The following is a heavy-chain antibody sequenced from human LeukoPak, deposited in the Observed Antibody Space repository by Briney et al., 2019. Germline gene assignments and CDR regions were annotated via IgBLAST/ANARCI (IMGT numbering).Heavy chain of an antibody. V-gene: IGHV1-2*02. Sequence: ASVKVSCKASGYTFTGYYMHWVRQAPGQGLEGMGWINPNSGGTNYAQKFQGRVTMTRDTSISTAYMELSSLRSDDTAVYYCARNRMKYSSSWLGYWGQGTLVTVSS. J-gene: IGHJ4*02. CDR1: GYTFTGYY. D-gene: IGHD6-13*01. CDR2: INPNSGGT. CDR3: ARNRMKYSSSWLGY.